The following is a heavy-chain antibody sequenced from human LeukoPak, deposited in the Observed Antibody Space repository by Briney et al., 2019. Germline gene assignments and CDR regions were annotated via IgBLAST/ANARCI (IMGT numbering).Heavy chain of an antibody. CDR1: GYTFTSYG. CDR3: ARDSSPSRDEGRDFDY. V-gene: IGHV1-18*01. Sequence: ASVKVSFKASGYTFTSYGISWVRQAPGQGLEWMGWISAYNGNTNYAQKLQGRVTMTTDTSTSTAYMELRSLRSDDTAVYYCARDSSPSRDEGRDFDYWGQGTLVTVSS. CDR2: ISAYNGNT. J-gene: IGHJ4*02.